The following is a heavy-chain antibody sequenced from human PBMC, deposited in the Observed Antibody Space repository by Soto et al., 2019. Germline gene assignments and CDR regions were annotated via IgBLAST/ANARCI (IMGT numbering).Heavy chain of an antibody. J-gene: IGHJ5*02. D-gene: IGHD6-13*01. Sequence: ASVKVSCKASGGTFSSYTISWVRQAPGQGLEWMGRIIPILGIANYAQKFQGRVTITADKSTSTAYMELSSLRSEDTAVYYCARDRGITVEGIAATWGQGTLVTVSS. CDR1: GGTFSSYT. CDR3: ARDRGITVEGIAAT. CDR2: IIPILGIA. V-gene: IGHV1-69*04.